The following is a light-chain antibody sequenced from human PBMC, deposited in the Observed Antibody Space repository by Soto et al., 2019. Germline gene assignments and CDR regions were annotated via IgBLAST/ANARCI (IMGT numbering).Light chain of an antibody. CDR2: SNN. CDR1: SSNIGSNT. V-gene: IGLV1-44*01. J-gene: IGLJ1*01. Sequence: QSVLTQPPSASGTPGQRVTISCSGSSSNIGSNTVSWYQQLPGTAPKLLIYSNNQRPSGVPHRFSGSKSGASASLAISGLQSEDEADYYCAAWDDSPPYVFGTGTKVTV. CDR3: AAWDDSPPYV.